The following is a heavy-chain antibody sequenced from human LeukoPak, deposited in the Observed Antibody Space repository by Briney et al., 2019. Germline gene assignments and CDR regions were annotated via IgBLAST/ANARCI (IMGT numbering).Heavy chain of an antibody. CDR3: ARAPLDQVGYCSSTSCYGPPYYYYYGMDV. CDR1: GYTFTSYY. CDR2: INPSGGST. V-gene: IGHV1-46*01. Sequence: ASVKVSCKASGYTFTSYYMHWVRQAPGRGLEWMGIINPSGGSTSYAQKFQGRVTMTRDTSTSTVYMELSSLRSEDTAVYYCARAPLDQVGYCSSTSCYGPPYYYYYGMDVWGQGTTVTVSS. J-gene: IGHJ6*02. D-gene: IGHD2-2*01.